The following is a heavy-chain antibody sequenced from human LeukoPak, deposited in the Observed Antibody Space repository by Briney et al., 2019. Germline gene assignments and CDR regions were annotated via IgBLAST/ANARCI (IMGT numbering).Heavy chain of an antibody. Sequence: PAGSLRLSCAASGFTFSSYSMNWVRQAPGKGLEWVASISSSSSYIYYVDSVKGRFTNSRDNAKNSLYLEMNSLRAEDTAVYYCARGREHDYGDYWGQGTLVTVSS. J-gene: IGHJ4*02. V-gene: IGHV3-21*01. D-gene: IGHD1/OR15-1a*01. CDR3: ARGREHDYGDY. CDR1: GFTFSSYS. CDR2: ISSSSSYI.